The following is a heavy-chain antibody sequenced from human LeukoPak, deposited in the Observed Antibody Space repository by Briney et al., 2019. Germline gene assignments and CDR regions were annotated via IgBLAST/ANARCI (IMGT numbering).Heavy chain of an antibody. CDR2: IYYTGST. CDR1: GGAVTNYY. J-gene: IGHJ5*02. Sequence: SETLSLTCGVSGGAVTNYYWNWIRQAPGKGLEWLGYIYYTGSTTYNPSVKSRITISLDTSKKQISLKLRSVTAADTAVYYCARAGPWQIDPWGQGTLVTVSS. CDR3: ARAGPWQIDP. V-gene: IGHV4-59*02. D-gene: IGHD3-10*01.